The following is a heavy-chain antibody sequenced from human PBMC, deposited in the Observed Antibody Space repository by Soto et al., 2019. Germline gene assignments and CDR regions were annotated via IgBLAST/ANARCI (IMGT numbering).Heavy chain of an antibody. CDR1: GFTFSSDW. CDR3: ARKGQGTYHFDY. CDR2: INSSGSST. J-gene: IGHJ4*02. D-gene: IGHD2-2*01. V-gene: IGHV3-74*01. Sequence: EVQLVESGGGLVQPGGSLRLSCAASGFTFSSDWMHWVRQAPGKGLVWVSRINSSGSSTYYADSVKGRFTISRDKSKNTLYLYMNSLRAEDTAIYYCARKGQGTYHFDYWGQGTLVTVSS.